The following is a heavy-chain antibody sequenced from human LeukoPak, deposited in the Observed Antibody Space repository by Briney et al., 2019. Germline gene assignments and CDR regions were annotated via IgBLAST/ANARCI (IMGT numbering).Heavy chain of an antibody. CDR2: INHSGST. CDR1: GGSFSGYY. Sequence: SETLSLTCAVYGGSFSGYYWSWIRQPPGKGLEWIGEINHSGSTNYNPSLKSRVTISVDTSKNQFSLKLSSVTAADTAVYYCARGITSRYSGSYLVDYWGQGTLVTVSS. J-gene: IGHJ4*02. D-gene: IGHD1-26*01. CDR3: ARGITSRYSGSYLVDY. V-gene: IGHV4-34*01.